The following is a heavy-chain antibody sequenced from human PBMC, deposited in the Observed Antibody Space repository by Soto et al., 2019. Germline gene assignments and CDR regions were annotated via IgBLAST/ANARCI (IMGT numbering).Heavy chain of an antibody. Sequence: WETLSLTCTVSGGSISSYYWSWIRQPPGKGLEWIGYIYYSGSTNYNPSLKSRVTISVDTSKNQFSLKLSSVTAADTAVYYCARGEYSYGIGFDPWGQGTLVTVSS. CDR2: IYYSGST. V-gene: IGHV4-59*01. J-gene: IGHJ5*02. CDR3: ARGEYSYGIGFDP. D-gene: IGHD5-18*01. CDR1: GGSISSYY.